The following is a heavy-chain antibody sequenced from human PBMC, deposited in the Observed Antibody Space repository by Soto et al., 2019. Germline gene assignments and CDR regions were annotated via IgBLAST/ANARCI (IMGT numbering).Heavy chain of an antibody. J-gene: IGHJ6*02. V-gene: IGHV4-38-2*02. CDR2: IYHSGST. Sequence: SETLSLTCAVSCYSISSGYYWGWIRQPPGKGLEWIGSIYHSGSTYYNPSLKSRVTISVDTSKNQFSLKLSSVTAADTAVYYCARDSAVVVAATYYYYGMDVWGQGTTVTVSS. CDR1: CYSISSGYY. CDR3: ARDSAVVVAATYYYYGMDV. D-gene: IGHD2-15*01.